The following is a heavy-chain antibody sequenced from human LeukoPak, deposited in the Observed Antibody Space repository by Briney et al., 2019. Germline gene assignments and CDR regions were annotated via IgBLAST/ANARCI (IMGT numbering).Heavy chain of an antibody. CDR1: GFTFSSYS. Sequence: GGSLRLSCAASGFTFSSYSMNWVRQAPGKGLEWVSSISGSSTYIHFADSVKGRFTISRDNAKNSLYLQMNSLRAEDTAVYYCARGVINRVVTATNYYFDYWGQGTLVTVSS. CDR3: ARGVINRVVTATNYYFDY. V-gene: IGHV3-21*01. D-gene: IGHD2-21*02. J-gene: IGHJ4*02. CDR2: ISGSSTYI.